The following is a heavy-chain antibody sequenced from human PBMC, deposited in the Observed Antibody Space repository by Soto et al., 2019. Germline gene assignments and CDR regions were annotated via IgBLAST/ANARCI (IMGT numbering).Heavy chain of an antibody. Sequence: SETLSLTCTVSGGSISSYYWSWIRQPPGKGLEWIGYIYYSGSTNYNPSLKSRVTISVDTSKNQFSLKLSSVTAADTAVYYCARDSSGWNPDYWGQGTLVTVSS. D-gene: IGHD6-19*01. V-gene: IGHV4-59*01. CDR3: ARDSSGWNPDY. CDR1: GGSISSYY. J-gene: IGHJ4*02. CDR2: IYYSGST.